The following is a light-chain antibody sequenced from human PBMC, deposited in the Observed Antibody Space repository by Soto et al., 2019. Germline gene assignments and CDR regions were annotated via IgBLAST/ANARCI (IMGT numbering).Light chain of an antibody. V-gene: IGLV3-21*02. Sequence: SYELTQPPSVSVAPGQTARITCGGNNIGSKSVHWYQQKPGQAPLLVVYDDSDRPSGIPERFSGSNSGNTATLTISRVEAGDEADYYCQVWDSSSDHPYVFGTGTKLTV. CDR2: DDS. CDR1: NIGSKS. CDR3: QVWDSSSDHPYV. J-gene: IGLJ1*01.